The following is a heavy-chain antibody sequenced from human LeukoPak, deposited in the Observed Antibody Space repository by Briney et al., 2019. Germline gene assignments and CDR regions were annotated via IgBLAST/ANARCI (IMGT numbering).Heavy chain of an antibody. CDR2: IYYSGST. CDR1: GGSISSYY. J-gene: IGHJ6*03. Sequence: PSETLSLTCTVSGGSISSYYWSWIRQPPGKGLEWIGYIYYSGSTNYNPSLKSRVTISVDTSKNQFSLKLSSVTAADTAVYYCARDRYGDYGVGYYYYYMDVWGKGTTVTVSS. V-gene: IGHV4-59*01. CDR3: ARDRYGDYGVGYYYYYMDV. D-gene: IGHD4-17*01.